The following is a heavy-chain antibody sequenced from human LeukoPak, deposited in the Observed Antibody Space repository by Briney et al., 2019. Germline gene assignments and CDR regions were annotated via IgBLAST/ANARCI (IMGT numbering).Heavy chain of an antibody. Sequence: SGGSLRLSCAASGFTFSNAWMSWVRQAPGKGLEWVGRIKSKTDGGTTDYAAPVKGRFTISRDDSKNTLYLQMNSLKTEDTAVYYCTTGELWFGELFEGDAFDIWGQGTMVTVSS. CDR1: GFTFSNAW. V-gene: IGHV3-15*01. CDR2: IKSKTDGGTT. CDR3: TTGELWFGELFEGDAFDI. J-gene: IGHJ3*02. D-gene: IGHD3-10*01.